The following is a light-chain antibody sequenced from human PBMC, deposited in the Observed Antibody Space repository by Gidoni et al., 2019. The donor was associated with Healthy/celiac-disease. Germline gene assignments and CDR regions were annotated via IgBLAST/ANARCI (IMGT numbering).Light chain of an antibody. CDR2: GNS. CDR3: KSYDSSMSGYV. Sequence: QSLLTHPPSVSGVPGHRVTISFTGSSSNIGAGYDVHWYPQLPGTAPKLLIYGNSNRPSGVPDRLSGAKSGTSASLAITGLQAEDEADYYCKSYDSSMSGYVFGTGTKVTVL. V-gene: IGLV1-40*01. CDR1: SSNIGAGYD. J-gene: IGLJ1*01.